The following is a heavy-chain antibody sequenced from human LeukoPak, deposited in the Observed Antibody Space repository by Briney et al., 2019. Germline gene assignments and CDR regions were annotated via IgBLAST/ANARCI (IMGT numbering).Heavy chain of an antibody. CDR3: AKDKARYFDWLSN. CDR1: GFTFSSYA. V-gene: IGHV3-23*01. D-gene: IGHD3-9*01. CDR2: ISGSGGST. Sequence: GGSLRLSCAASGFTFSSYAMSWVRQAPGKGLEWVPAISGSGGSTYYADSVKGRFTISRDNSKNTLYLQMNSLRAEDTAVYYCAKDKARYFDWLSNWGQGTLVTVSS. J-gene: IGHJ4*02.